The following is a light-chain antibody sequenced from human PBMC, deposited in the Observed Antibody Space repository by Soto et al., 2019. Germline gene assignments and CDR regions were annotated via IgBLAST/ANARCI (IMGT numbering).Light chain of an antibody. Sequence: EIVMTQSPATLSVSPGERATLSCRASQGVSSNLAWYQQKPGQAPRLLISAASSRATGIPARFSGSGSGTEFTLTISSLQSEDFAVYYCQQYNNWPLTFGGGTKVEI. CDR1: QGVSSN. CDR3: QQYNNWPLT. V-gene: IGKV3-15*01. CDR2: AAS. J-gene: IGKJ4*01.